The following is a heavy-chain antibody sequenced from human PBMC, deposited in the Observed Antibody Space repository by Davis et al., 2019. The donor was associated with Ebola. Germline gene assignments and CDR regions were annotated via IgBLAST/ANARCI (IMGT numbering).Heavy chain of an antibody. J-gene: IGHJ4*02. Sequence: GESLKISCAASGFTFSSYSMNWVRQTPRKGLEWVGFIRNKAYGGTTEYAASVKGRFTISRDDSGNIAYLQMNSLTAEDTAVYYCAKIAGVSGFDDYWGQGTLVTVSS. CDR3: AKIAGVSGFDDY. V-gene: IGHV3-71*01. D-gene: IGHD3-10*01. CDR2: IRNKAYGGTT. CDR1: GFTFSSYS.